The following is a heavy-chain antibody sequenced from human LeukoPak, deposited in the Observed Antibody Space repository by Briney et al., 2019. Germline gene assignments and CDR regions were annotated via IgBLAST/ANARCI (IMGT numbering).Heavy chain of an antibody. V-gene: IGHV1-69*04. Sequence: ASVKVSCKASGGTFSSYAISWVRQAPGQGLEWMGRIIPILGIANYAQKFQGRVTITADKSTSTAYMELSSLRSEDTAVYYCARGPDYDSSGYWCWGQGTLVTVSS. CDR1: GGTFSSYA. D-gene: IGHD3-22*01. CDR2: IIPILGIA. CDR3: ARGPDYDSSGYWC. J-gene: IGHJ4*02.